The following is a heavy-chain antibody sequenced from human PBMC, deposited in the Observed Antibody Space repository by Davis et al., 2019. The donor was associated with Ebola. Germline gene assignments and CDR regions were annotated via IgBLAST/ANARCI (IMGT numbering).Heavy chain of an antibody. CDR1: GASFSGYY. J-gene: IGHJ6*02. V-gene: IGHV4-34*01. CDR3: ARHKGRVRYYGMDV. Sequence: MPGGSLRPSCAVYGASFSGYYWSWIRQPPGKGLEWTGEINASGSTNYNPSLRSRVTISVETSKNQFTLKLTSVTAAARAVYYCARHKGRVRYYGMDVWGQGTTVTVSS. CDR2: INASGST.